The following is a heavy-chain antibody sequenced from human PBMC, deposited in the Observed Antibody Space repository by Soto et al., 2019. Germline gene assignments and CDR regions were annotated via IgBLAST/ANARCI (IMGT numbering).Heavy chain of an antibody. CDR1: GFTFSSYA. V-gene: IGHV3-23*01. CDR3: AKGVVVAATSAPFDP. J-gene: IGHJ5*02. CDR2: ISGSGGST. Sequence: PRGSLRLSCAASGFTFSSYAMSWVRQAPGKGLEWVSAISGSGGSTYYADSVKGRFTISRDNSKNTLYLQMNSLRAEDTAVYYCAKGVVVAATSAPFDPWGQGTLVTVSS. D-gene: IGHD2-15*01.